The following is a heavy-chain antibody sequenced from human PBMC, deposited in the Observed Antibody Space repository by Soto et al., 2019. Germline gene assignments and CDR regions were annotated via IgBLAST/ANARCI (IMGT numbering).Heavy chain of an antibody. CDR1: GGSISSYY. J-gene: IGHJ6*03. Sequence: SETLSLTCTVSGGSISSYYWSWIRQPPGKGLEWIGYIYYSGSTNYNPSLRSRVTISVDTSKNQFSLKLSSVTAADTAVYYCARGDPYYYYMDVWGKGTTVTVSS. CDR3: ARGDPYYYYMDV. CDR2: IYYSGST. V-gene: IGHV4-59*01.